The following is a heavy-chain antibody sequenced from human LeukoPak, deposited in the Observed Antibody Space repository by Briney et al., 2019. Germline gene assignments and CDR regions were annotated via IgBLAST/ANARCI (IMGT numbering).Heavy chain of an antibody. Sequence: DPGGSLRLSCAASGFTYSSYSMNWVRQAPGKGLEWVSYISSSSSTIYYADSVKGRFTISRDNAKNSLYLQMNSLRAEDTAVYYCARDGGIAAPGDALDYWGQGTLVTVSS. CDR3: ARDGGIAAPGDALDY. D-gene: IGHD6-6*01. CDR2: ISSSSSTI. V-gene: IGHV3-48*01. J-gene: IGHJ4*02. CDR1: GFTYSSYS.